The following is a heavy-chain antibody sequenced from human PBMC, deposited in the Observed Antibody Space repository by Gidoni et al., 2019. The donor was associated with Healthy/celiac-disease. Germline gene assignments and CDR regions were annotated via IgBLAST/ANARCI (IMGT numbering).Heavy chain of an antibody. CDR1: GGSFSGYY. CDR2: INHSGST. CDR3: ARAGYYDFWSGKRYYYGMDV. Sequence: QVQLQQWGAGLLKPSETLSLTCAVYGGSFSGYYCSWIRQPPGKGLEWIGEINHSGSTNYNPSLKSRVTISVDTSKNQFSLKLSSVTAADTAVYYCARAGYYDFWSGKRYYYGMDVWGQGTTVTVSS. D-gene: IGHD3-3*01. V-gene: IGHV4-34*01. J-gene: IGHJ6*02.